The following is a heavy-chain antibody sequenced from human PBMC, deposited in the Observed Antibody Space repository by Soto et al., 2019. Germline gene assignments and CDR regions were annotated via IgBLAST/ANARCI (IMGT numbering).Heavy chain of an antibody. D-gene: IGHD2-2*01. CDR2: INPNSGGT. J-gene: IGHJ3*02. Sequence: QVQLVQSGAEVKKPGASVKVSCKASGYTFTGYYMHWVRQAPGQGLEWMGWINPNSGGTNYAQKVQGWVTMTRDTSISTAYMALSRLRSDDTAVYYCARDISTSLGAFDIWGQGTMVTVSS. CDR3: ARDISTSLGAFDI. V-gene: IGHV1-2*04. CDR1: GYTFTGYY.